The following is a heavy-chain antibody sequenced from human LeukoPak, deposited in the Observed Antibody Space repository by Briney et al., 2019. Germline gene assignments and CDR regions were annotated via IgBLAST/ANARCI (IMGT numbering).Heavy chain of an antibody. D-gene: IGHD3-10*01. V-gene: IGHV3-15*01. CDR3: TTDITMVRGIYYYYYYMDV. CDR2: INSNTDDGTT. Sequence: GGSLRLSCAASGFTFSNTWMSWVRQAPGKGLEWVGRINSNTDDGTTDYAAPVKDRFAISRDDSKDTLYLQMNSLKTEDTAVYFCTTDITMVRGIYYYYYYMDVWGKGTTVTISS. J-gene: IGHJ6*03. CDR1: GFTFSNTW.